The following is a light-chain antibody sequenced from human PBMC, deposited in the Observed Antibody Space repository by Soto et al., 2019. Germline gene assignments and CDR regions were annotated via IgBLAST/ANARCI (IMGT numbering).Light chain of an antibody. CDR1: QSVSSY. CDR3: QQRSNWHPNT. J-gene: IGKJ5*01. V-gene: IGKV3D-11*02. CDR2: DAS. Sequence: EIVLTQSPATLSLSPGERATLSCRASQSVSSYLAWYQQKPGQAPRLLIYDASNRATGIPARFSGSGPGTDFTLTIRSLEPEDFAVYYCQQRSNWHPNTFGQGTRLEIK.